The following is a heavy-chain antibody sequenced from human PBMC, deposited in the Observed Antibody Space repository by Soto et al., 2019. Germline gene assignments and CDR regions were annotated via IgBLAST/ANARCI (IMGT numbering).Heavy chain of an antibody. CDR1: GFSLASGKVG. CDR2: IFSNVEK. D-gene: IGHD6-19*01. CDR3: AQILFGRSVAGGYFYMDV. V-gene: IGHV2-26*01. Sequence: HVTLKESGPVLVKPTETLTLTCTVSGFSLASGKVGVTWIRQPPGKALEWLAHIFSNVEKSYRTSLKDRRTISEDTSKSQVVLTMTNVDPVDTATYYCAQILFGRSVAGGYFYMDVWGKGTTVTVSS. J-gene: IGHJ6*03.